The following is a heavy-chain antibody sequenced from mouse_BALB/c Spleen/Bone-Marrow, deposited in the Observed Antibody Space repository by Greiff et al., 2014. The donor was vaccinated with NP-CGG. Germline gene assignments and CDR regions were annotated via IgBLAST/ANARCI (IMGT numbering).Heavy chain of an antibody. Sequence: VQLQQSGAELARPGASVKMSCKASGYTFTSYTMHWVKQRPGQGLEWIGYINPSSGYTNYNQKFKDKATLTADKSSSTAYMQLSSLTSEDSAVYYCSRETPYYGSTYWYFEVWGAGTTVTVSS. CDR2: INPSSGYT. CDR1: GYTFTSYT. CDR3: SRETPYYGSTYWYFEV. J-gene: IGHJ1*01. D-gene: IGHD1-1*01. V-gene: IGHV1-4*01.